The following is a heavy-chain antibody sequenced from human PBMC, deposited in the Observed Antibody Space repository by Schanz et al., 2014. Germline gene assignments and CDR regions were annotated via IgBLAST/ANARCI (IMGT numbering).Heavy chain of an antibody. J-gene: IGHJ2*01. V-gene: IGHV3-23*01. Sequence: EVQLLESGGGLVQPGGSLRLSCEASGFSFGNYGMSWVRQAPGKGLEWVSGLDAHDGRADYADSAKGRFTISRDNTKNSLFLQLNRLRADDTAVYYCARNRGSGGQNWDFDLWGRGTLVTVSS. D-gene: IGHD1-26*01. CDR3: ARNRGSGGQNWDFDL. CDR2: LDAHDGRA. CDR1: GFSFGNYG.